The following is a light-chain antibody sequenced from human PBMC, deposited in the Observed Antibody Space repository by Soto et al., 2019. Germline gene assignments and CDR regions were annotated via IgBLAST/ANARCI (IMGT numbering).Light chain of an antibody. J-gene: IGLJ3*02. CDR3: QSYDSSLSGWV. CDR2: EVN. V-gene: IGLV2-8*01. CDR1: SSDIGAYNY. Sequence: QSALTQPPSASGSPGQSVTISCTGTSSDIGAYNYVSWFQQHPGEAPKLIISEVNKRPSGVPDRFSGSKSGTSASLAITGLQAEDEADYYCQSYDSSLSGWVFGGGTKLTVL.